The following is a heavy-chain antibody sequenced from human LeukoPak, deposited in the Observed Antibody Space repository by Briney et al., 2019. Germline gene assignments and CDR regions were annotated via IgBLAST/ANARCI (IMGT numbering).Heavy chain of an antibody. Sequence: GGSLRLSCAASGFTFSSYAMSWVRQAPGKGLEWVSAFSGSGGSTYYADSVKGRFTISRDNSKNTLFLQMNSLRAEDTAVYYCARDQVEAVDYWGQGTLVTVSS. CDR3: ARDQVEAVDY. CDR1: GFTFSSYA. J-gene: IGHJ4*02. CDR2: FSGSGGST. V-gene: IGHV3-23*01.